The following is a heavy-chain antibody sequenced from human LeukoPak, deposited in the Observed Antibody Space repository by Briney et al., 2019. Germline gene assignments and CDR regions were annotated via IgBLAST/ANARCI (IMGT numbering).Heavy chain of an antibody. CDR3: ARESNGLEY. D-gene: IGHD3-22*01. CDR1: GFTFSSYA. Sequence: PGRSLRLSCAASGFTFSSYAMDWVRQAPGKGLEWVAVMLYDGSNEYYADSVKGRFTISRDNSKNTLYLQMNSLRAEDTAVYYCARESNGLEYWGQGALVTLSS. CDR2: MLYDGSNE. V-gene: IGHV3-30*04. J-gene: IGHJ4*02.